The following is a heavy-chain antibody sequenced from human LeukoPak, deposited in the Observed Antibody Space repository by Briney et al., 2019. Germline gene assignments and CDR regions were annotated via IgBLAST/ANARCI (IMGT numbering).Heavy chain of an antibody. J-gene: IGHJ4*02. V-gene: IGHV3-7*01. D-gene: IGHD4-17*01. CDR3: ARGRYGQTPN. CDR1: GFTFSSYW. CDR2: IKQDGSEK. Sequence: PGGSLRLSCEASGFTFSSYWMSWVRQAPGKGLEWVANIKQDGSEKYYVDSVKGRFTISRDNAKNSLYLQMNSLRAEDTAVYYCARGRYGQTPNWGRGTLVTVSS.